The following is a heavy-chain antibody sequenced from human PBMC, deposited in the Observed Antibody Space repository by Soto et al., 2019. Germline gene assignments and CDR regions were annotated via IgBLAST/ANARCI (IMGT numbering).Heavy chain of an antibody. J-gene: IGHJ4*02. CDR3: AKGDWADY. CDR1: GFTFSTFA. Sequence: EVQLLESGGSLVQPGGSMRLSCAASGFTFSTFAMTWVRQGPGKGLEWVSYIGAHDDGYTHYADSVKGRFTVSRDNSKNTLHLQMNSLRADDTAIYYCAKGDWADYWGPGALVTVSS. D-gene: IGHD3-9*01. V-gene: IGHV3-23*01. CDR2: IGAHDDGYT.